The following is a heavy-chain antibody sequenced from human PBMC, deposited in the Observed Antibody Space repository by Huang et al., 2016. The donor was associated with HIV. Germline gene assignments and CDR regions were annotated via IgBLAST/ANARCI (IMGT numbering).Heavy chain of an antibody. D-gene: IGHD3-16*01. CDR2: VFSGGNT. V-gene: IGHV4-39*01. J-gene: IGHJ3*01. Sequence: QLQLQESGPGLVRPSETLSLTCRVCGGSVHSGYYYWGWIRHPPGKGLGGISSVFSGGNTFYNPSLKSRVSMSVDTSKKRFSLNLSSVTAADTAVYFCARLPFDYVWGTQRQTALDELDVWGQGTMVTVSS. CDR3: ARLPFDYVWGTQRQTALDELDV. CDR1: GGSVHSGYYY.